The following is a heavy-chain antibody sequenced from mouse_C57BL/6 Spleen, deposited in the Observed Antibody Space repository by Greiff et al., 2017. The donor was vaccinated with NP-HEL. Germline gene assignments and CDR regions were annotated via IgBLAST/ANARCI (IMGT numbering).Heavy chain of an antibody. CDR1: GFTFTDYY. CDR2: IRNKANGYTT. V-gene: IGHV7-3*01. D-gene: IGHD2-4*01. J-gene: IGHJ4*01. CDR3: AKSSPYDYDENYAMDY. Sequence: DVHLVESGGGLVQPGGSLSLSCAASGFTFTDYYMSWVRQPPGKALEWLGFIRNKANGYTTEYSASVKGRFTISRDNSQSILYLQMNALRAEDSATYYSAKSSPYDYDENYAMDYWGQGTSVTVSS.